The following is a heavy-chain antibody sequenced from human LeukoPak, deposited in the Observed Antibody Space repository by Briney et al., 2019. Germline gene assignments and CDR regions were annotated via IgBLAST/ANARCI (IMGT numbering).Heavy chain of an antibody. J-gene: IGHJ4*02. CDR2: LIPLFGRA. CDR3: ASPKENNDYYFDY. V-gene: IGHV1-69*13. Sequence: SVKVSCKASGGTFRDYALSWVRRAPGQGLEWMGGLIPLFGRAEYAQKFQGRVTIIADEATNTAYLELSSLTSDDTAIYYCASPKENNDYYFDYWGQGTLVTVST. CDR1: GGTFRDYA. D-gene: IGHD1/OR15-1a*01.